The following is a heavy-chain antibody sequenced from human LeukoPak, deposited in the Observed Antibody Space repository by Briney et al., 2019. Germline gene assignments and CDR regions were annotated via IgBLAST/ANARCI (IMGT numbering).Heavy chain of an antibody. J-gene: IGHJ4*02. CDR3: ARGRVGFGSGTLHFDH. Sequence: KFQGRVTITRDTSASTAYLELSSLRSEDTAVYYCARGRVGFGSGTLHFDHWGQATLVTVSS. V-gene: IGHV1-3*01. D-gene: IGHD3-10*01.